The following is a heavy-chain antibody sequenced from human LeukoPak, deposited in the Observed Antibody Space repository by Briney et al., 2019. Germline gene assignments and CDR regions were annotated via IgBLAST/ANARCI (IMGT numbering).Heavy chain of an antibody. Sequence: SQTLSLTCTVSGGSISSGTYYWTWMRQPAGKGLEWIGRIYTSGSTNYNPSLKSRVTISVDTSKSQFSLKLSSVTAADTAVYYCARDVGGYRYGYRPTELYWYFDLWGRGTLVTVSS. CDR2: IYTSGST. J-gene: IGHJ2*01. D-gene: IGHD5-18*01. V-gene: IGHV4-61*02. CDR1: GGSISSGTYY. CDR3: ARDVGGYRYGYRPTELYWYFDL.